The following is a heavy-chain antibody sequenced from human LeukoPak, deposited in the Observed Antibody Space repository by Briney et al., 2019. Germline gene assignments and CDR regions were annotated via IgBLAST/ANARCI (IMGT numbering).Heavy chain of an antibody. CDR3: ARGPGASPSYHYNAMDV. D-gene: IGHD1-26*01. J-gene: IGHJ6*02. CDR2: ISSNGGST. V-gene: IGHV3-64*01. Sequence: GGSLRLSCAASGFTFSRYSMHWVRQAPGKGLEYVSAISSNGGSTYYANSVKGRFTISRDNSKNTLYLQMGSLRAEDMAVYYCARGPGASPSYHYNAMDVLGQGTTVTGSS. CDR1: GFTFSRYS.